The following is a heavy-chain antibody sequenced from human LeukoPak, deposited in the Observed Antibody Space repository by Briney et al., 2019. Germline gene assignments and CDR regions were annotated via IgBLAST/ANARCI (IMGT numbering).Heavy chain of an antibody. CDR1: GFTFDDYA. V-gene: IGHV3-9*01. Sequence: SGGSLRLSCAASGFTFDDYAMHWVWQAPGKGLEWVSGISWNSGSIGYADSVKGRFTISRDNAKNSLYLQMNSLRAEDTAVYYCARDPAYGSGSYDWFDPWGQGTLVTVSS. J-gene: IGHJ5*02. D-gene: IGHD3-10*01. CDR2: ISWNSGSI. CDR3: ARDPAYGSGSYDWFDP.